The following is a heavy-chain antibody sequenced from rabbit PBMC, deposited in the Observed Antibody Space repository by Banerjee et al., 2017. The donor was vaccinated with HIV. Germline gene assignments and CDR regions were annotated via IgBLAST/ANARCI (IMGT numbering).Heavy chain of an antibody. V-gene: IGHV1S40*01. CDR2: IYTSSVST. J-gene: IGHJ4*01. CDR1: GFSFTSSYY. CDR3: ARDGGRYAGYAGYGYLNL. D-gene: IGHD8-1*01. Sequence: QSLEESGGDLVKPGASLTLTCTASGFSFTSSYYMCWVRQAPGKGLEWIGCIYTSSVSTYYASWAKGRFTVSKTSSTTVTLQMTSLTAADTATYFCARDGGRYAGYAGYGYLNLWGPGTLVTVS.